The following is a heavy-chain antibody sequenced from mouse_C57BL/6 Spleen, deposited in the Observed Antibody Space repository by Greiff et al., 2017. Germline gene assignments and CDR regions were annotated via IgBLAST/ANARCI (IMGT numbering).Heavy chain of an antibody. CDR1: GFTFSSYA. CDR3: TRCYYGSSYWYFDV. Sequence: EVKLMESGEGLVKPGGSLKLSCAASGFTFSSYAMSWVRQTPEKRLEWVAYISSGGDYIYYADTVKGRFTISRDNARNTLYLQMSSLKSEDTAMYYCTRCYYGSSYWYFDVWGTGTTVTVSS. CDR2: ISSGGDYI. J-gene: IGHJ1*03. D-gene: IGHD1-1*01. V-gene: IGHV5-9-1*02.